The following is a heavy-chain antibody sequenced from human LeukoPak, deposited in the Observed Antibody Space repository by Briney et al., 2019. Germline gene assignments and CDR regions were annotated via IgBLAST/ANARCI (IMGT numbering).Heavy chain of an antibody. J-gene: IGHJ1*01. V-gene: IGHV5-51*01. CDR1: GYSFTSYW. Sequence: GESLKISCKGSGYSFTSYWIGWVRQMPGKGLEWMGIIYPGDSDTRYRPSFRGEVTISADKPISTAYLQWSSLKASDTAMYYCARLLGGWPCPFQHWGQGTLVTVSS. CDR3: ARLLGGWPCPFQH. D-gene: IGHD6-19*01. CDR2: IYPGDSDT.